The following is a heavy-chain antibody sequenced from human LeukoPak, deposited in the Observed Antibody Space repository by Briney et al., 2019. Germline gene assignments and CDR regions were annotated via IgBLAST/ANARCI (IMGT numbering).Heavy chain of an antibody. CDR3: ARGVLWFGELFQGDY. J-gene: IGHJ4*02. CDR1: GYTFTSFA. CDR2: INAGNGNT. D-gene: IGHD3-10*01. V-gene: IGHV1-3*01. Sequence: ASVKVSCKASGYTFTSFAMHWMRQAPGQRLEWMGWINAGNGNTKYSQKFQGRVTITRDTSASTAYMELSSLRSEDTAVYYCARGVLWFGELFQGDYWGQGTLVTVSS.